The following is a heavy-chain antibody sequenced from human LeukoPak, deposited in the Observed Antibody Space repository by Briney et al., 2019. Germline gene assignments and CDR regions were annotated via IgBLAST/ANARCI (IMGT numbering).Heavy chain of an antibody. V-gene: IGHV4-61*02. CDR3: ARPLEAGFDP. CDR1: GDSISSDDYY. CDR2: FSASGNS. D-gene: IGHD6-19*01. Sequence: SETLSLTCTVSGDSISSDDYYWSWIRQPAGKGLEWIGRFSASGNSNYNPSLKSRLTISVDTSKNQFSLKLSSVTAADTAVYYCARPLEAGFDPWGQGTLVTVSS. J-gene: IGHJ5*02.